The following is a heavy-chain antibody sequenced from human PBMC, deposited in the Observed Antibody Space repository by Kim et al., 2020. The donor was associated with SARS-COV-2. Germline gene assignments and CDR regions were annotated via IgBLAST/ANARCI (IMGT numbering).Heavy chain of an antibody. CDR3: ARALDYYDSSGYNDY. D-gene: IGHD3-22*01. V-gene: IGHV1-18*01. J-gene: IGHJ4*02. Sequence: QKLQGRVTMTTDTSTSTAYMELRSLRSDDTAVYYCARALDYYDSSGYNDYWGQGTLVTVSS.